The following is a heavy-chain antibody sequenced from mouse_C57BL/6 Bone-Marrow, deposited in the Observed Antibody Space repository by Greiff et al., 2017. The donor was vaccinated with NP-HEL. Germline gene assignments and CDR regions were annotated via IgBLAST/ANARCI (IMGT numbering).Heavy chain of an antibody. Sequence: VQLQQPGAELVRPGTSVKLSCKASGYTFTSYWMHWVKQRPGQGLEWIGVIDPSDSYTNYNQKFKGKATLTVGTSSSTAYMQLSSLTSEDSAVYYCARGLRNWGQGTTLTVSS. CDR3: ARGLRN. V-gene: IGHV1-59*01. CDR1: GYTFTSYW. CDR2: IDPSDSYT. J-gene: IGHJ2*01. D-gene: IGHD2-4*01.